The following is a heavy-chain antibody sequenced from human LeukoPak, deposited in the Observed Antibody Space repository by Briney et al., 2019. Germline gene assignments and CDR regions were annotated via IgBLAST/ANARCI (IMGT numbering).Heavy chain of an antibody. CDR2: INWNGGST. V-gene: IGHV3-20*04. J-gene: IGHJ2*01. Sequence: GGSLRLSCAASGFTFDDYDMSWVRQAPGKGLEWVSGINWNGGSTGYADSVKGRFTISRDNAKNSLYLQMNSLRAEDTAVYYCARDVGYWYFDLWGRGTLVTVSS. CDR3: ARDVGYWYFDL. CDR1: GFTFDDYD. D-gene: IGHD2-15*01.